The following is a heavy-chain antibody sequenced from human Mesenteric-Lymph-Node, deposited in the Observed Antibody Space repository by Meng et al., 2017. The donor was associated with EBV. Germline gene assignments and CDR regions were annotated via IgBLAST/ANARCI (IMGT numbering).Heavy chain of an antibody. CDR2: MNPNTGNI. CDR1: GYTFTSYD. D-gene: IGHD1-20*01. V-gene: IGHV1-8*01. CDR3: ARTLTGNWHFDL. Sequence: QVQLVQSGAEVKKPGASVKVSCKASGYTFTSYDINWVRQAPGQGLEWMGWMNPNTGNIGYAQSFQGRVTMTRDTSISTAYMELSSLRSEDTAVYYCARTLTGNWHFDLWGRGTMVTVS. J-gene: IGHJ2*01.